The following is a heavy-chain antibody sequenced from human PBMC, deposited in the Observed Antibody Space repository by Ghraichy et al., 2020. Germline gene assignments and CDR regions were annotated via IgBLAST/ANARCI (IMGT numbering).Heavy chain of an antibody. Sequence: GGSLRLSCAASGFTFSDAWMSWVRQAPGKGLQWIGRITSETDGETRDYAAPVKGRFAISRDDSKDTLYLQMNSLKTEDTALYYCAKHQRGSYKGIFDWWGQGTLVNVSS. V-gene: IGHV3-15*01. CDR2: ITSETDGETR. J-gene: IGHJ4*02. CDR1: GFTFSDAW. CDR3: AKHQRGSYKGIFDW. D-gene: IGHD3-10*01.